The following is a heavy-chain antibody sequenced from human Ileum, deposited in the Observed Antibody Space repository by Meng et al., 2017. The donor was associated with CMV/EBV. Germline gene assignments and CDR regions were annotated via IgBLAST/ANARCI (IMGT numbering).Heavy chain of an antibody. CDR1: GFTFSSPW. Sequence: SCAASGFTFSSPWMNWVRQAPGKGLEWVGSIKNKPNGATTDCAAPVKGRFTISRDDSKNMLYLQMNSLKTEDTAVYYCATENYGLVDWGQGTLVTVSS. V-gene: IGHV3-15*07. CDR3: ATENYGLVD. J-gene: IGHJ4*02. D-gene: IGHD4-17*01. CDR2: IKNKPNGATT.